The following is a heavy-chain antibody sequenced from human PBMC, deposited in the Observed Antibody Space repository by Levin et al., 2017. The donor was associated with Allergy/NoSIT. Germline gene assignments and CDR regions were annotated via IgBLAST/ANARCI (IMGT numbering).Heavy chain of an antibody. CDR3: AKDYSSSWFEVWFDP. D-gene: IGHD2-2*01. CDR2: IGYSGGAT. J-gene: IGHJ5*02. CDR1: AFVSTSA. V-gene: IGHV3-23*01. Sequence: GESLKISCAGAAFVSTSAMSWVRQAPGKGPEWVSGIGYSGGATYYADSVKGRFTISRDTSKNTLYLEMNSLRVEDTAIYYCAKDYSSSWFEVWFDPWGQGTLVTVSS.